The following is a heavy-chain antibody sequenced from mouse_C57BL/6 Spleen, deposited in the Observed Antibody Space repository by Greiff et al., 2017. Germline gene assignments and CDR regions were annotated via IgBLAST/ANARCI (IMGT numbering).Heavy chain of an antibody. CDR3: ARDYGGTFYFDY. CDR2: IHPNSGST. Sequence: VQLQQPGAELVKPGASVKLSCKASGYTFTSYWMHWVKQRPGQGLEWIGMIHPNSGSTNYNEKFKSKATLTVDKSSSTAYMQLSSLTSEDSAVYYCARDYGGTFYFDYWGQGTTLTVSS. V-gene: IGHV1-64*01. J-gene: IGHJ2*01. CDR1: GYTFTSYW. D-gene: IGHD1-1*01.